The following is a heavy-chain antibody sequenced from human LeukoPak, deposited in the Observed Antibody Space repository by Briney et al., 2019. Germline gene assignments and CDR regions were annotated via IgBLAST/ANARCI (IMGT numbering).Heavy chain of an antibody. CDR1: GGSFSGHY. Sequence: SETLSLTCAVYGGSFSGHYWSWIRQPPGKGLEWIGEINHSGSTNYNPSLKSRVTISVDTSKNQFSLKLSSVTAADTAVYYCAGGRLHDYWGQGTLVTVSS. CDR2: INHSGST. V-gene: IGHV4-34*01. J-gene: IGHJ4*02. CDR3: AGGRLHDY. D-gene: IGHD5-24*01.